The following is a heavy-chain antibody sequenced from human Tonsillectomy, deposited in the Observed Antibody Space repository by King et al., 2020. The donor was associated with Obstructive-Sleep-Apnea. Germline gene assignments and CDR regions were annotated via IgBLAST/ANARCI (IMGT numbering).Heavy chain of an antibody. CDR3: AKDTSSTSNFYGMDV. V-gene: IGHV3-43*01. D-gene: IGHD2-2*01. J-gene: IGHJ6*02. Sequence: VQLVESGGVVVQPGGSLRLSCAASGFTFDDYTMHWVRQAPGKGLEWVSLISWDGGSTYYADSVKGRFTISRDNSKNSLYLQMNSLRTEDTALYYCAKDTSSTSNFYGMDVCGQGTTVTVSS. CDR2: ISWDGGST. CDR1: GFTFDDYT.